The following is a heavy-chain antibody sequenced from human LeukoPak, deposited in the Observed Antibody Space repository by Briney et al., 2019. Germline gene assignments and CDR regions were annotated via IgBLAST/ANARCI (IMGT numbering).Heavy chain of an antibody. CDR2: ISSSSSYI. D-gene: IGHD5-18*01. CDR1: GFTFSSYS. CDR3: ARDRPSGYSYGSTLFDY. J-gene: IGHJ4*02. V-gene: IGHV3-21*01. Sequence: GGSLRLSCAASGFTFSSYSMNWVRQAPGKGLEWVSSISSSSSYIYYADSVKGRFTISRDNAKNSLYLQMNSLRAEDTAVYYCARDRPSGYSYGSTLFDYWGQGTLVTVSS.